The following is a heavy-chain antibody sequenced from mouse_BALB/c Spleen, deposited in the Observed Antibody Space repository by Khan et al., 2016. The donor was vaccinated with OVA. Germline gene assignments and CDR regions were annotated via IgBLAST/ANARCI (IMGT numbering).Heavy chain of an antibody. D-gene: IGHD1-1*01. V-gene: IGHV1-7*01. CDR3: ASYYGSSDYLCY. CDR1: GYTFTSYW. Sequence: QIQLVQSGAELAKPGASVKMSCKASGYTFTSYWMHWVKQRPGQGLEWIGYINPSNGYTEYNQKFKDKATLTADKSSSTAYMQLSSLTSEDSAVYYCASYYGSSDYLCYWGQGATLAVSS. J-gene: IGHJ2*01. CDR2: INPSNGYT.